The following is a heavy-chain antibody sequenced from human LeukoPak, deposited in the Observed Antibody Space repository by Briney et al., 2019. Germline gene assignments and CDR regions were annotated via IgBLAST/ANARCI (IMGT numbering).Heavy chain of an antibody. D-gene: IGHD2-15*01. Sequence: DRSPRLSCAAAGFTFDDYAIHWVRQAPVKGLEWVSGISWNSGSIDYADSVKGRLTISRDNVKNSLYLQMNSLRAEDTAVYYCARGRWVGYCSGGSCNLLFDYWGQGTLVTVSS. V-gene: IGHV3-9*01. CDR2: ISWNSGSI. CDR3: ARGRWVGYCSGGSCNLLFDY. CDR1: GFTFDDYA. J-gene: IGHJ4*02.